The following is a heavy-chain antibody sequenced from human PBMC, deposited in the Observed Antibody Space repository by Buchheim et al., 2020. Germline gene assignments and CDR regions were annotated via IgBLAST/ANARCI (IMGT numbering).Heavy chain of an antibody. Sequence: QLQLQESGPGLVKPSETLSLTCTVSGGSISSSSYYWGWIRQPPGKGLEWIGSIYYSGSTYYNPSLKSRVTISVDTSKHPFSLKLSSVPAADTAVYYCARGPDLGYYDSSGYYYFDYWGQGTL. D-gene: IGHD3-22*01. CDR1: GGSISSSSYY. J-gene: IGHJ4*02. V-gene: IGHV4-39*07. CDR3: ARGPDLGYYDSSGYYYFDY. CDR2: IYYSGST.